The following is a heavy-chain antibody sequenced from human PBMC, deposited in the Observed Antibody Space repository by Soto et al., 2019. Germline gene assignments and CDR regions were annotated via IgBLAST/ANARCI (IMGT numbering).Heavy chain of an antibody. D-gene: IGHD6-6*01. CDR3: ARDRLAAARRNYYYYYGMDV. J-gene: IGHJ6*02. V-gene: IGHV3-48*03. CDR2: ISSSGSTI. Sequence: VQLVESGGGVVQPGRSLRLSCAASGFTFSSYEMNWVRQAPGKGLEWVSYISSSGSTIYYADSVKGRFTISRDNAKNSLYLQMNSLRAEDTAVYYCARDRLAAARRNYYYYYGMDVWGQGTTVTVSS. CDR1: GFTFSSYE.